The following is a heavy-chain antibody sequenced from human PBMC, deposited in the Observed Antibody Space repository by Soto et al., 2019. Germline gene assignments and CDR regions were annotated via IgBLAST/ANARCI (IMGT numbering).Heavy chain of an antibody. J-gene: IGHJ4*02. Sequence: KASETLSLTCSVSDGSITSGSYYWGWIRQPPGKGLEWIGNIYYSGFPYYNPSLKSRVTISVDTSKNQFSLILTSVTAADTAVYYCARLGDNWNDPWYWGQGALVTVS. CDR3: ARLGDNWNDPWY. D-gene: IGHD1-1*01. CDR2: IYYSGFP. CDR1: DGSITSGSYY. V-gene: IGHV4-39*01.